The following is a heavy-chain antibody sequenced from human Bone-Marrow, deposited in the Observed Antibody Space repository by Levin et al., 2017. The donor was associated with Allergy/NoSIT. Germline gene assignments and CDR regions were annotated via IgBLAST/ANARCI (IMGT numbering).Heavy chain of an antibody. D-gene: IGHD5-12*01. CDR2: IDWDGDT. CDR1: GFSLTTSGMC. J-gene: IGHJ4*02. Sequence: SGPTLVKPTQTLTLTCTFSGFSLTTSGMCVGWIRQPPGKALEWLARIDWDGDTYYSASLETRLTISAETSKKQVVLTMTNMDPMDTATDYCARISGYERPYDSWGQGTLVTVSS. CDR3: ARISGYERPYDS. V-gene: IGHV2-70*11.